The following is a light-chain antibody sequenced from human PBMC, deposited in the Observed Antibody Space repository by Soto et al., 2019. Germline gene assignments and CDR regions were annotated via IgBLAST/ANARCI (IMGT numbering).Light chain of an antibody. CDR1: SSNIGTNT. J-gene: IGLJ3*02. CDR2: NDV. Sequence: QPVLTQPPSASGTPGQGVTISRSGSSSNIGTNTVKWYQQVPGTAPKILIYNDVERPSGVPDRFSGSKSVTSASLAISGLRCEDEADYYFAAWDDSVWVFGGGTKLTVL. V-gene: IGLV1-44*01. CDR3: AAWDDSVWV.